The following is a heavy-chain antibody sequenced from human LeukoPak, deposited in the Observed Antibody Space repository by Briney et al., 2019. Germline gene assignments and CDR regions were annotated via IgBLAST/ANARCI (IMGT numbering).Heavy chain of an antibody. J-gene: IGHJ3*02. D-gene: IGHD4-17*01. V-gene: IGHV3-23*01. CDR1: GLTFSNYA. Sequence: GGSLTLSCTSSGLTFSNYATTWVRQAPGKGLEGVSSITGSGRGTYYADSVKGRLSVPSDNSQHTHFLHVNSLRANHTAFYYCSKDPNGDYVGAFDMWGPGTMVTVS. CDR2: ITGSGRGT. CDR3: SKDPNGDYVGAFDM.